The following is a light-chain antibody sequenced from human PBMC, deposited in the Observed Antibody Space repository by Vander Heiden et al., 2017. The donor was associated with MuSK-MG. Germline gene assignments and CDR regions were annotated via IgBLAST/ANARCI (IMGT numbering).Light chain of an antibody. J-gene: IGLJ2*01. CDR3: CSYAGSYTFII. CDR2: DVT. CDR1: SGDVGAYDH. V-gene: IGLV2-11*01. Sequence: QSALTQPRSVSGSRGQSLTIPCSGTSGDVGAYDHVSWYQQHPGKAPRLLIYDVTKRPPGVPDRFSGSKSGNTASLTISGLQAEDEADYYCCSYAGSYTFIIFGGGTNLTVL.